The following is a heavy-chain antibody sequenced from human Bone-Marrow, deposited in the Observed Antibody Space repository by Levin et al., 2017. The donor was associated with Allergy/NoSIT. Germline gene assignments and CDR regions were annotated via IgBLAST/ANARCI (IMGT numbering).Heavy chain of an antibody. CDR2: IYAGDSDT. Sequence: GESLKISCKASGYNFPDYRIGWVRQMPGKGLEWMGVIYAGDSDTRYSPSFQGQVTISVDKPISPAYLPWSSLQASDPAMDYCAKMITSFDWFDSWGQGTLVSVSS. D-gene: IGHD1-14*01. CDR3: AKMITSFDWFDS. V-gene: IGHV5-51*04. CDR1: GYNFPDYR. J-gene: IGHJ5*01.